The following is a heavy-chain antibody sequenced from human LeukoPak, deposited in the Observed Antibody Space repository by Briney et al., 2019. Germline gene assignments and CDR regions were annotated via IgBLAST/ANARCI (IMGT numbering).Heavy chain of an antibody. J-gene: IGHJ4*02. CDR3: ARADYDFWSGSTHFDY. CDR1: GGSFSGYY. Sequence: SETLSLTCAVHGGSFSGYYWSWIRQPPGKGLEWIGEINHSGSTNYNPSLKSRVSISVDTSKNQFSLKLSSVTAADTAVYYCARADYDFWSGSTHFDYWGQGTLVTVSS. CDR2: INHSGST. V-gene: IGHV4-34*01. D-gene: IGHD3-3*01.